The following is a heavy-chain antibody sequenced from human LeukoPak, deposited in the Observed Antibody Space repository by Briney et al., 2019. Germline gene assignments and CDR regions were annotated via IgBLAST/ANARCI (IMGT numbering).Heavy chain of an antibody. CDR2: IYSGGST. J-gene: IGHJ2*01. CDR1: GFTVSSNH. CDR3: ARDKVYYYDSSGYSYYWYFDL. Sequence: GSLRLSCAASGFTVSSNHMSGLRQAPGKGLEWVSVIYSGGSTYYADSVKGRFTISRDNSKNTLYLQMNSLRAEDTAVYYCARDKVYYYDSSGYSYYWYFDLWGRGTLVTVSS. D-gene: IGHD3-22*01. V-gene: IGHV3-66*01.